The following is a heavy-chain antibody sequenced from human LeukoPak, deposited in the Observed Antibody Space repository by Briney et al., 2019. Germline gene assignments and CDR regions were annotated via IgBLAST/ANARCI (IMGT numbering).Heavy chain of an antibody. CDR3: AKDGKPTMVRGPFDY. Sequence: GGSLRLSCAASGFTFSSYAMSWVRQAPGKGLEWVSAISGSGGSTYYADSVKGRFTISRDNSKNTLYLQMNSLRAEDTALYYCAKDGKPTMVRGPFDYWGQGTLVTVSS. V-gene: IGHV3-23*01. D-gene: IGHD3-10*01. CDR1: GFTFSSYA. J-gene: IGHJ4*02. CDR2: ISGSGGST.